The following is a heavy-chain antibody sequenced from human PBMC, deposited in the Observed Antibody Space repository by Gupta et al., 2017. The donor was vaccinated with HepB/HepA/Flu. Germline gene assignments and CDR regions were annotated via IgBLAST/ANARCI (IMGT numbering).Heavy chain of an antibody. Sequence: EVHLVESGGGLVRPGGCLRLSCAVSGFTFSNAWMSWVRQAPGKGLEWVGRIKRTTDDGTTDYAATVKGRVTISRDDSENTLFLQMNSLKTEETAVYDCTTEFQCSDGRCSSRVLDYWGQGTLVTVSS. J-gene: IGHJ4*02. D-gene: IGHD2-15*01. CDR1: GFTFSNAW. CDR2: IKRTTDDGTT. CDR3: TTEFQCSDGRCSSRVLDY. V-gene: IGHV3-15*01.